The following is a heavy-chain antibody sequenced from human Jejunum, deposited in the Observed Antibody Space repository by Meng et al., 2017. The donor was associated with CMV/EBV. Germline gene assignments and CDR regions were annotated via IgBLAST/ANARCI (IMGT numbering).Heavy chain of an antibody. J-gene: IGHJ5*02. CDR2: IYTSGST. CDR1: AGPISGYY. CDR3: ARESGSYYWFDP. D-gene: IGHD1-26*01. Sequence: QVLRQESGPGLVKSSETLSLTCLVSAGPISGYYWSWIRQPAGKGLEWIGRIYTSGSTHYNPSLKSRLTMSVDLAKNQISLKLSSVTAADTAVYYCARESGSYYWFDPWGQGTLVTVSS. V-gene: IGHV4-4*07.